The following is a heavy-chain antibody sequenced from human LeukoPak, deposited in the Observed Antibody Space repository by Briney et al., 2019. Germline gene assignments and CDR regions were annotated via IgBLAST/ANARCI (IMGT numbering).Heavy chain of an antibody. Sequence: SETLSLTCTVSGGSISSYYWSWIRQPPGKGLEWIGRIYTSGCTNYNPSLKSRVTMSVDTSKNQFSLKLSSVTAADTAVYYCARKTPASITMVRGVIIPTGRYFDYWGRGTLVTVSS. CDR3: ARKTPASITMVRGVIIPTGRYFDY. D-gene: IGHD3-10*01. CDR2: IYTSGCT. V-gene: IGHV4-4*07. CDR1: GGSISSYY. J-gene: IGHJ4*02.